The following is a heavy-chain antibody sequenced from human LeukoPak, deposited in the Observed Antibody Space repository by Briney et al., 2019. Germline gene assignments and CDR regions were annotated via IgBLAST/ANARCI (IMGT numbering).Heavy chain of an antibody. CDR3: ARLVDTAMVFDY. CDR1: GGSISSYY. CDR2: IYYSGST. D-gene: IGHD5-18*01. J-gene: IGHJ4*02. Sequence: SETLSLTCTVSGGSISSYYWSWIRQPPGKGLEWIGYIYYSGSTNYNPSPKSRVTISVDTSKNQFSLKLSSVTAADTAVYYCARLVDTAMVFDYWGQGTLVTVSS. V-gene: IGHV4-59*08.